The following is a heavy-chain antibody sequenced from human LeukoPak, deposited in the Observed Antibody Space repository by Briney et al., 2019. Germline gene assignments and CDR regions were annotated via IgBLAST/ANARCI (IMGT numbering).Heavy chain of an antibody. CDR1: GGSISSSSYY. CDR2: IYYSGST. J-gene: IGHJ4*02. Sequence: PSETLSLTCTVSGGSISSSSYYWGWIRQPPGKGLEWIGSIYYSGSTYYNPSLKSRVTISVDTSMNQFSLKLSSVTAADTAVYYCATLSDYGDYYFDYWGQGTLVTVSS. CDR3: ATLSDYGDYYFDY. V-gene: IGHV4-39*01. D-gene: IGHD4-17*01.